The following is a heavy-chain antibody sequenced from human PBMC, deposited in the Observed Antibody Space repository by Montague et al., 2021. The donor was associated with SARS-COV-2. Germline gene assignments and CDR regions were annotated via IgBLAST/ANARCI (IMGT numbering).Heavy chain of an antibody. CDR2: IYYSGST. Sequence: TLSLTCTVSGGSISSGGYCWSWIRQHPGKGLEWIGYIYYSGSTYYNPSLKSRVTISVDTSKNQFSLKLSSVTAADTAVYYCARAPYYYGSGRGYYGMDVWGQGTTVTVSS. CDR3: ARAPYYYGSGRGYYGMDV. CDR1: GGSISSGGYC. D-gene: IGHD3-10*01. J-gene: IGHJ6*02. V-gene: IGHV4-31*03.